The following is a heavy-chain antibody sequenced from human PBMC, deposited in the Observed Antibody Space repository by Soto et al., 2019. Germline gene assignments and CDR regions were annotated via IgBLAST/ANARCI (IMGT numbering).Heavy chain of an antibody. J-gene: IGHJ3*02. CDR3: ARDHAYAFDI. Sequence: PGGSLRLSCAASGFTFSTYSMNWVRQAPGKGLEWISYIRSSDGTTQHADSVKGRFTISTDNAKNSLYLQMNSLRDEDTAVYYCARDHAYAFDIWGQGTMVTVSS. CDR2: IRSSDGTT. CDR1: GFTFSTYS. V-gene: IGHV3-48*02.